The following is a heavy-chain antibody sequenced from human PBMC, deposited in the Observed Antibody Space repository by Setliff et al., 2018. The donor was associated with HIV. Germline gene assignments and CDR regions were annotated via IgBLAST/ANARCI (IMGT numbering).Heavy chain of an antibody. V-gene: IGHV3-66*02. J-gene: IGHJ4*02. Sequence: PGGSLRLSCAASGFTFSSYEMNWVRQAPGKGLEWVSTIYSDGTTYHADSVKGRFTLSRDNSKNTLFLQMNSLRPEDTAVFYCARLRLFSSALDYWGQGTLVTVSS. D-gene: IGHD2-2*01. CDR2: IYSDGTT. CDR1: GFTFSSYE. CDR3: ARLRLFSSALDY.